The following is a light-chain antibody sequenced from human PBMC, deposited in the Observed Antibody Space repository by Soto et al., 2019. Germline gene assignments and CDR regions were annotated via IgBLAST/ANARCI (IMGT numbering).Light chain of an antibody. J-gene: IGKJ1*01. Sequence: EIVMTQSPATLSVSPGDRATLSCRASQSVSSYLAWYQQKPGQAPRLLIYDASTRATGIPARFSGSGSGTEFTLTISSLQSEDFAVYYCQQYTNWRTFGQGTKVDI. CDR3: QQYTNWRT. V-gene: IGKV3-15*01. CDR1: QSVSSY. CDR2: DAS.